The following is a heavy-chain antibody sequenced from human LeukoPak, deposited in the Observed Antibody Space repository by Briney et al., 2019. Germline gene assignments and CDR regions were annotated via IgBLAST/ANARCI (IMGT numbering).Heavy chain of an antibody. J-gene: IGHJ4*02. CDR2: INTDTGNP. CDR1: GYTFTSYA. D-gene: IGHD6-13*01. CDR3: ARVAAAGSDY. Sequence: ASVKVSCKASGYTFTSYAMNWLRQAPGQGLEWMGWINTDTGNPTYVQDFTGRFVFSLDTSVSTAYLQISSLKSEDTAVYYCARVAAAGSDYWGQGTLVTVSS. V-gene: IGHV7-4-1*02.